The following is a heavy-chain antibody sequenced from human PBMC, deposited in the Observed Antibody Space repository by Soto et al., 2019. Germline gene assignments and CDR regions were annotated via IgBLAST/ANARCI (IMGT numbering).Heavy chain of an antibody. Sequence: VKVSCKASGYTFTGYYIHWVRQAPGQGLEWMGWINPNSGGTHYAQKFQGSVTMTRDTSISTAYMELGRLKSDDTAVYYCATSSAWSPYDYWGQGTLVTVSS. V-gene: IGHV1-2*04. CDR2: INPNSGGT. J-gene: IGHJ4*02. D-gene: IGHD6-19*01. CDR1: GYTFTGYY. CDR3: ATSSAWSPYDY.